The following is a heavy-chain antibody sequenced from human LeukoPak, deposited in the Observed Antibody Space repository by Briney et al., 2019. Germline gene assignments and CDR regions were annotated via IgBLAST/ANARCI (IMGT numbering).Heavy chain of an antibody. CDR1: GVIISSYA. CDR3: AKDRVSPGFNWFDP. CDR2: INGRGDNT. J-gene: IGHJ5*02. V-gene: IGHV3-23*01. Sequence: PGGSLRLSCAASGVIISSYAMSWVRQAPGKGLEWVSAINGRGDNTYYADFVKGRFTISRDNSKSTAYLQMNSLRTEDTAVYYCAKDRVSPGFNWFDPWGQGTLVTVSS. D-gene: IGHD2/OR15-2a*01.